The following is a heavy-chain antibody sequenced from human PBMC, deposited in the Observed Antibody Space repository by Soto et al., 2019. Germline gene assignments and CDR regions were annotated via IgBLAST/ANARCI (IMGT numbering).Heavy chain of an antibody. CDR2: IYYSGST. V-gene: IGHV4-31*03. J-gene: IGHJ6*02. CDR1: GGSISSGGYY. Sequence: SETLSLTCTVSGGSISSGGYYWSWIRQHPGKGLEWIGYIYYSGSTYYNPSLKSRVTISVDTSKNQFSLKLSSVTAADTAVYYCARAAFWGFELDDYYGMDVWGQGTTVTVSS. CDR3: ARAAFWGFELDDYYGMDV. D-gene: IGHD7-27*01.